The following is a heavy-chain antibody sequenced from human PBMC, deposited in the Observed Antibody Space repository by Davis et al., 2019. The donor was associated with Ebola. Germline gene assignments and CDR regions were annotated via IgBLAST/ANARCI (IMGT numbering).Heavy chain of an antibody. CDR1: GFTFSDHY. CDR2: TRNKANSYTT. D-gene: IGHD3-9*01. J-gene: IGHJ4*02. CDR3: AAGYYSGGFDY. V-gene: IGHV3-72*01. Sequence: PGGSLRLSCAASGFTFSDHYMDWVRQAPGKGLEWVGRTRNKANSYTTEYAASVKGRFTISRDDSKNSLYLQMNSLKTEDTAVYYCAAGYYSGGFDYWGQGTLVTVSS.